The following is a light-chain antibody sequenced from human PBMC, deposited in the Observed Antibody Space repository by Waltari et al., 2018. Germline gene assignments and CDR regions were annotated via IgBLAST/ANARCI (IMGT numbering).Light chain of an antibody. J-gene: IGLJ2*01. V-gene: IGLV2-14*01. CDR3: SSYTRSSTWV. CDR2: EAT. Sequence: QSALTQPASVSGSPGQSITIPCTGTISDLGDFKYVSWYQHHPGKAPKLMIYEATNRPSGISNRFSGSKSGNTASLTISGLQAEDEADYYCSSYTRSSTWVFGGGTKLTVL. CDR1: ISDLGDFKY.